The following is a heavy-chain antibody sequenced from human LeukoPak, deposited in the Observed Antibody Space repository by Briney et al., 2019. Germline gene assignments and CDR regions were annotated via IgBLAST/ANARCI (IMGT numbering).Heavy chain of an antibody. CDR1: GFTFSSYA. CDR2: ISGSGGST. Sequence: GGSLRLSCAASGFTFSSYAMSWVRQAPGKGLEWVPAISGSGGSTYYADSVKGRFTISRDNSKNTLYLQMNSLRAEDTAVYYCAKHMITFGGVIVIPVADYWGQGTLVTVSS. V-gene: IGHV3-23*01. CDR3: AKHMITFGGVIVIPVADY. J-gene: IGHJ4*02. D-gene: IGHD3-16*02.